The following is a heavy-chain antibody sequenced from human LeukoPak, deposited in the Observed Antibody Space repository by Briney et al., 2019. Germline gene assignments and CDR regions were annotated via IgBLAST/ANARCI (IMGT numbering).Heavy chain of an antibody. CDR3: ARDQSDRATNYGRGV. CDR1: GGSISSYS. CDR2: IYDCGST. J-gene: IGHJ6*02. D-gene: IGHD5-18*01. V-gene: IGHV4-59*01. Sequence: SETLSLTCTVSGGSISSYSWNWIRPPPGKGLEWNGYIYDCGSTDYNPSLKSRVTISVDTSKNEFSLPLSSVTAADTAVYYCARDQSDRATNYGRGVWGQGTTVTVSS.